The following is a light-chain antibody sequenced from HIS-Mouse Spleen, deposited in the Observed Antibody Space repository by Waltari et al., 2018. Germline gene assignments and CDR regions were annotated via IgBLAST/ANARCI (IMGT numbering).Light chain of an antibody. CDR2: DVS. Sequence: QSALTQPASVSGSPGQSITISCTGTSSDVGCYNYVSWYQQHPGKAPKLMIYDVSNRASGVSIRFSGSKSGNTASLTISGLQAEDEADYYCSSYTSSSTLVFGGGTKLTVL. J-gene: IGLJ3*02. CDR3: SSYTSSSTLV. CDR1: SSDVGCYNY. V-gene: IGLV2-14*03.